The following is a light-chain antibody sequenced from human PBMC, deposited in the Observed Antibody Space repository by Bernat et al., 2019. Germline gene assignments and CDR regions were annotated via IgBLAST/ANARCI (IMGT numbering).Light chain of an antibody. CDR2: GVT. CDR1: SRDIGNYNL. Sequence: QSALTQPASVSGSPGQSITISCNGTSRDIGNYNLVSWYQHHPGTAPTLLIYGVTRRPSGVSNRFSCSKSGHTASLTISGLEADDDADYYCCSYAGRTTFWVFGGGTKLTVL. J-gene: IGLJ3*02. CDR3: CSYAGRTTFWV. V-gene: IGLV2-23*02.